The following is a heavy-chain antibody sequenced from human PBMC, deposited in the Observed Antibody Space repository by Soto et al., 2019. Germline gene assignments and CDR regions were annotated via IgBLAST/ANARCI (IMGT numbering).Heavy chain of an antibody. CDR2: IHPGGQTI. CDR3: ARRGIR. V-gene: IGHV3-48*03. D-gene: IGHD6-13*01. J-gene: IGHJ3*01. CDR1: GFTFSSSE. Sequence: LRLSFAASGFTFSSSEMYWVRQAPGKGLEWISYIHPGGQTIFYAESVKGRFTISRDNAKHSVYLQMNSLRAEDTAVYYCARRGIRWGRGIKVTVSS.